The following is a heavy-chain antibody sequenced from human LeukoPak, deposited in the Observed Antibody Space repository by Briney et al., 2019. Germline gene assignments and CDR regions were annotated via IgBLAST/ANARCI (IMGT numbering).Heavy chain of an antibody. J-gene: IGHJ4*02. V-gene: IGHV3-74*01. CDR2: ISPDGRST. D-gene: IGHD5-18*01. CDR1: GFTFSVFW. CDR3: AMGYKSAYSWDY. Sequence: GGSLRLSCAASGFTFSVFWMFWVRQAPGQGLVWVSHISPDGRSTNYADSVKGRFTISRDNARNTLYLQLNSLTAEDTAVYYCAMGYKSAYSWDYWGQGTLVTVSS.